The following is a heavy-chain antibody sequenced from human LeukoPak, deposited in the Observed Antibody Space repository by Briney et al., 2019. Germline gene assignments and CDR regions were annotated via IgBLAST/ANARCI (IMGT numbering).Heavy chain of an antibody. Sequence: SETLSLTCSVYGGSFSSYYWSWIRQPPGKGLEWIGEINDSGGTNYNPSLKSRFTISVDTPKNQFSLKLSSVTAADTAVYYCAATYYYDSSFDYWGQGTLVTVSS. CDR2: INDSGGT. CDR3: AATYYYDSSFDY. V-gene: IGHV4-34*01. J-gene: IGHJ4*02. D-gene: IGHD3-22*01. CDR1: GGSFSSYY.